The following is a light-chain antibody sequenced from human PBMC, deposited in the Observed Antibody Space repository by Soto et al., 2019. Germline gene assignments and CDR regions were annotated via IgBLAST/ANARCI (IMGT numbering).Light chain of an antibody. V-gene: IGKV3-20*01. CDR1: QTVNSNY. CDR2: GAS. Sequence: EIVLTQSPGTLSLSPGERGTLSCMASQTVNSNYLAWYQRKPGQAPRLLIYGASNRATDIPHRFSGSGSGTVFTLTITRLEPEDFSVDYCQQYCSSPPTFGHGTKVEIK. J-gene: IGKJ1*01. CDR3: QQYCSSPPT.